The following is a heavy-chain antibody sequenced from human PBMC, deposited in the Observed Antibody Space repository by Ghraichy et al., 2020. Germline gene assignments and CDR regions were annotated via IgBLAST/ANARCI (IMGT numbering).Heavy chain of an antibody. CDR1: GGSFSGYY. D-gene: IGHD3-3*01. CDR2: INHSGST. J-gene: IGHJ6*02. Sequence: SETLSLTCAVYGGSFSGYYWSWIRQPPGKGLEWIGEINHSGSTNYNPSLKSRVTISVDTSKNQFSLKLSSVTAADTAVYYCARLPYYDFWSGLYYYYYYGMDVWGQGTTVTVSS. CDR3: ARLPYYDFWSGLYYYYYYGMDV. V-gene: IGHV4-34*01.